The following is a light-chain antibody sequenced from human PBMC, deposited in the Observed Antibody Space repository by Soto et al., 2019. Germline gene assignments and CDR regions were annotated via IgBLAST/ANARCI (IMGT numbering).Light chain of an antibody. CDR1: QDISNY. CDR3: QHYADLPLS. CDR2: DAS. Sequence: DMQMTQSPSSLSASVGDRVTITCQASQDISNYLNWYQQKPGKAPKLLIFDASSVKIGVPSRFSGSGSGTDFTFTISSLQPEDVATYYCQHYADLPLSFGGGTKVEIK. J-gene: IGKJ4*01. V-gene: IGKV1-33*01.